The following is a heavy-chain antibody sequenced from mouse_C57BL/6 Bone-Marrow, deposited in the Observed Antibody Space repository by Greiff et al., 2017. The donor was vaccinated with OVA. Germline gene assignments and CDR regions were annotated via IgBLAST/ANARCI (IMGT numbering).Heavy chain of an antibody. D-gene: IGHD2-2*01. Sequence: LVESGAELVRPGASVTLSCKASGYTFTDYEMHWVKQTPVHGLGWIGAIDPETGGTAYNQKFKGKAILTADKSSSTAYMELRSLTSEDSAVYYCPIYYGYDADYFDYWGQGTTLTVSS. J-gene: IGHJ2*01. CDR2: IDPETGGT. CDR1: GYTFTDYE. V-gene: IGHV1-15*01. CDR3: PIYYGYDADYFDY.